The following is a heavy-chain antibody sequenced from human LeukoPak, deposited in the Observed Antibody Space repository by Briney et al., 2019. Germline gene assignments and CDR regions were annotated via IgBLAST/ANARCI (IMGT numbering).Heavy chain of an antibody. Sequence: GGSLRLSCADSQFTFNGSWMNWVRQAPGKGLEWVANMDPTGSQKRYVDSVRGRFTISKDNPRASLYLDMRSLRAEDTAIYYCAIWTSGNYWGQGTLVTVSS. J-gene: IGHJ4*02. CDR1: QFTFNGSW. CDR2: MDPTGSQK. CDR3: AIWTSGNY. D-gene: IGHD1-1*01. V-gene: IGHV3-7*01.